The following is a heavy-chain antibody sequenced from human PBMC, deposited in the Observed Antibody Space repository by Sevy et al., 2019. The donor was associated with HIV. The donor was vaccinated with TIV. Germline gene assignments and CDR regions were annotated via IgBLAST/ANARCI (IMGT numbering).Heavy chain of an antibody. J-gene: IGHJ3*02. CDR2: ISSSSSYI. D-gene: IGHD6-13*01. V-gene: IGHV3-21*01. Sequence: GESLKISCAASGFTFSSYSMNWVRQAPGKGLEWVSSISSSSSYIYYADSVKGRFTISRDNAKNSLYLQMNSLRAEDTAVYYCARNSYSSSWPGAFDIWGQGTMVTVSS. CDR1: GFTFSSYS. CDR3: ARNSYSSSWPGAFDI.